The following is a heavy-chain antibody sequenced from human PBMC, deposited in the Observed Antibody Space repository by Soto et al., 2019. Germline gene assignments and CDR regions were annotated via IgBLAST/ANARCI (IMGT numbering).Heavy chain of an antibody. Sequence: QVQLVESGGGVVQPGTSPRLSCAASGFTFSSYGIHWVRQAPGKGLEWVAVIWYDGSNKYYADSVKGRFTISRDNSKNTLYLQMNSLRAEDTAVYYCARGYGSGSYVFDYWGQGTLATVSS. CDR2: IWYDGSNK. CDR3: ARGYGSGSYVFDY. J-gene: IGHJ4*02. CDR1: GFTFSSYG. V-gene: IGHV3-33*01. D-gene: IGHD3-10*01.